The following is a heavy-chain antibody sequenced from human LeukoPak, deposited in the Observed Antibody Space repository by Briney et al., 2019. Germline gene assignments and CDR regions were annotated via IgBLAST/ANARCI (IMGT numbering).Heavy chain of an antibody. Sequence: GASVKVSCKASGYTFTGYYMHWVRQAPVQGLEWVGWINPNSGDTNYAQNFQGRVTMTRDASISTAYMELSSLRSDDTAVYYCAREAGGSSWPLSHFDYWGRGTLVTVSS. CDR2: INPNSGDT. J-gene: IGHJ4*02. D-gene: IGHD6-13*01. CDR1: GYTFTGYY. V-gene: IGHV1-2*02. CDR3: AREAGGSSWPLSHFDY.